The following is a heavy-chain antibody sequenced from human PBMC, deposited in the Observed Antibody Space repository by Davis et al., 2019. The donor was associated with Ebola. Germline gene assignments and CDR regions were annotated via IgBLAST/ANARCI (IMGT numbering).Heavy chain of an antibody. J-gene: IGHJ5*02. CDR3: ARGPASGYELGLFDP. Sequence: AASVKVSCKASGYTFTNYDINWVRQGTGQGLEWMGWMNPNSGNTGYAQKFQGRVTMTRNTSISTAYMELSSLRSEDTAVYYCARGPASGYELGLFDPWGQGTLVTVSS. CDR1: GYTFTNYD. D-gene: IGHD5-12*01. CDR2: MNPNSGNT. V-gene: IGHV1-8*01.